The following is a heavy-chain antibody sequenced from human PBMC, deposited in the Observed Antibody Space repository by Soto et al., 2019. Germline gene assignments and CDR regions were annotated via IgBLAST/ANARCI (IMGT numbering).Heavy chain of an antibody. V-gene: IGHV1-18*01. CDR2: ISAYNGNT. D-gene: IGHD3-22*01. J-gene: IGHJ4*02. CDR1: GYTFTSYG. Sequence: GASVKVSCKASGYTFTSYGISWVRQAPGQGLEWMGWISAYNGNTNYAQKLQGRVTMTTDTSTSTAYMELRSLRSDDTAVYYCARDVPYYYDSSGYDYWGQGTLVTVSS. CDR3: ARDVPYYYDSSGYDY.